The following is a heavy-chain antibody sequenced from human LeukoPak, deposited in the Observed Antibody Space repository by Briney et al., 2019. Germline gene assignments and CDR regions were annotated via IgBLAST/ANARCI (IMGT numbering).Heavy chain of an antibody. Sequence: GGSLRLSCAASGFTFSSHWMHWVRQAPGKGLVWVSRINSDGSSTSYADSVKGRFTISRDNAKNTVYLQMNSLRTEDTAVYYCARDCGSGGCDYWGQGTLVTVSS. V-gene: IGHV3-74*01. J-gene: IGHJ4*01. CDR1: GFTFSSHW. D-gene: IGHD2-15*01. CDR2: INSDGSST. CDR3: ARDCGSGGCDY.